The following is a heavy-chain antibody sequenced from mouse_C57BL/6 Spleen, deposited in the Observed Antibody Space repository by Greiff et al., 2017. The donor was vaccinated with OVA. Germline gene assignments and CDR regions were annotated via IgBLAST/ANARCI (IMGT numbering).Heavy chain of an antibody. CDR3: ARHDVYGNAEGFGY. J-gene: IGHJ3*01. CDR1: GFTFSSYC. D-gene: IGHD2-1*01. V-gene: IGHV5-6*01. CDR2: ISSGGSYT. Sequence: EVKLMESGGDLVKPGGSLKLSCAASGFTFSSYCMSWVRQTPDKRLEWVATISSGGSYTYYPDSVKGRFTITRDNAKNTLYLQMSSLKSEDTAMYYCARHDVYGNAEGFGYWGQGTLVTVSA.